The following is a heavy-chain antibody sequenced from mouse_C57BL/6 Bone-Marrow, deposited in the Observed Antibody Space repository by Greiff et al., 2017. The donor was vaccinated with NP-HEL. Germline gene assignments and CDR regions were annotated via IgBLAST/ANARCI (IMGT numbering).Heavy chain of an antibody. Sequence: EVMLVESGGGLVKPGGSLKLSCAASGFTFSSYAMSWVRQTPEKRLEWVATISDGGSYTYYPDNVKGRFTISRDNAKNNLYLQMSHLKSEDTAMYYCARDTGRGYFDYWGQGTTLTVSS. J-gene: IGHJ2*01. V-gene: IGHV5-4*01. CDR3: ARDTGRGYFDY. CDR1: GFTFSSYA. CDR2: ISDGGSYT. D-gene: IGHD4-1*01.